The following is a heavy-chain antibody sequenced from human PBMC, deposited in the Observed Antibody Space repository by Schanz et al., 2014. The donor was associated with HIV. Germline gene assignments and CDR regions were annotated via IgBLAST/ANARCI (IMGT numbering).Heavy chain of an antibody. J-gene: IGHJ4*02. Sequence: EVQLLDSGGGLVQPGGSLRLSCVASGFTFNNYAMTWVRQAPGKGLEWVSIIYSAGTTYYTDSVKGRFTISRDNSKNTLYLQMKSLRVEDTAVYYCAKADEIRHFDWYHPPFDSWGQGTLVTVSS. CDR2: IYSAGTT. CDR3: AKADEIRHFDWYHPPFDS. D-gene: IGHD3-9*01. CDR1: GFTFNNYA. V-gene: IGHV3-23*03.